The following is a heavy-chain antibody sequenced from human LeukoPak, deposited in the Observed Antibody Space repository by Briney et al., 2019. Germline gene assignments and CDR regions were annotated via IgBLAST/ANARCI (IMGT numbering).Heavy chain of an antibody. CDR1: GGTFSSYA. J-gene: IGHJ4*02. Sequence: ASVKVSCKASGGTFSSYAISWVRQATGQGLEWMGWMNPNSANTGYAQKFQGRVTITRNTSISTTYMELSSLRFEDTAVYYCARGRERGSSSSFTDYWGQGTLVIVSS. V-gene: IGHV1-8*03. D-gene: IGHD6-6*01. CDR2: MNPNSANT. CDR3: ARGRERGSSSSFTDY.